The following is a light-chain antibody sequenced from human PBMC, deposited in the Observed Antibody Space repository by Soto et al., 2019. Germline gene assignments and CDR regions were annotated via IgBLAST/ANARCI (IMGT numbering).Light chain of an antibody. J-gene: IGLJ2*01. CDR1: SSNIGAGYD. CDR2: DNN. V-gene: IGLV1-40*01. Sequence: QSVLTQPPSVSGAPGQRVTISCTGSSSNIGAGYDVHWYQQLPGTAPKLLIYDNNNRPSGVPDRFSGSKSGTSASLAITGLQAEDEADYYCQSYDSSLRGLHVVFGGGTKVTVL. CDR3: QSYDSSLRGLHVV.